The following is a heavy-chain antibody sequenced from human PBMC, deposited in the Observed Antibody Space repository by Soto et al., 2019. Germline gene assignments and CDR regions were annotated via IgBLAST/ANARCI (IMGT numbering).Heavy chain of an antibody. V-gene: IGHV3-30*18. CDR3: AKTPDYDFWSGFGERLNAHYYYYGTDV. CDR2: ISYDGSNK. D-gene: IGHD3-3*01. J-gene: IGHJ6*02. CDR1: GFTFSSYG. Sequence: GGSLRLSCAASGFTFSSYGMHWVRQAPGKGLEWVAVISYDGSNKYYADSVKGRFTISGDNSKNTLYLQMNSLRAEDTAVYYCAKTPDYDFWSGFGERLNAHYYYYGTDVWGQGTTVTVSS.